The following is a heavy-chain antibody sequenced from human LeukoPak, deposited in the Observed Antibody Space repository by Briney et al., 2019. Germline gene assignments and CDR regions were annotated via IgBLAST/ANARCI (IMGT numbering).Heavy chain of an antibody. CDR3: AKEGPMIVVAHWVPGFDY. V-gene: IGHV4-59*01. CDR1: GGSISSYY. J-gene: IGHJ4*02. Sequence: SETLSLTCTVSGGSISSYYWSWIRQPPGKGLEWIGYIYYSGSTNYNPSLKSRVTISVDTSKNQFSLKLNSATAADTAVYYCAKEGPMIVVAHWVPGFDYWGQGTLVTVSS. D-gene: IGHD3-22*01. CDR2: IYYSGST.